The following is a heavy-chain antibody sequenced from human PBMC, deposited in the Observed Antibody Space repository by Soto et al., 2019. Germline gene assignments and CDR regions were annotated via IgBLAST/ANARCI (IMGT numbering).Heavy chain of an antibody. Sequence: PSETLSLTCTXXXXSXSSYYXXXXXXXSGKGLEWIVYIYYSGSTNYNPSLKSRVTISVDTSKNQFSLKLSSVTAADTAVYYCARVKSPVAGKSYLDYWGQGTL. CDR1: XXSXSSYY. J-gene: IGHJ4*02. CDR3: ARVKSPVAGKSYLDY. D-gene: IGHD6-19*01. V-gene: IGHV4-59*01. CDR2: IYYSGST.